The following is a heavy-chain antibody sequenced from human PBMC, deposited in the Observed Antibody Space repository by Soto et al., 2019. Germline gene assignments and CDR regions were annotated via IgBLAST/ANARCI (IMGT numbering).Heavy chain of an antibody. CDR3: ARDGAHY. CDR2: ISYDGSNK. V-gene: IGHV3-30-3*01. J-gene: IGHJ4*02. CDR1: GFTFSSYA. D-gene: IGHD3-16*01. Sequence: ESGGGVVQPGRSLRLSCAASGFTFSSYAMHWVRQAPGKGLEWVAVISYDGSNKYYADSVKGRFTISRDNSKNTLYLQMNSLRAEDTAVYYCARDGAHYWGQGTLVTVSS.